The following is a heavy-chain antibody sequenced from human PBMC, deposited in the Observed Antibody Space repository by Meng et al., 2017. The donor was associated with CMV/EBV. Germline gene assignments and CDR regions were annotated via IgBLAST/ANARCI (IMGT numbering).Heavy chain of an antibody. D-gene: IGHD5-24*01. V-gene: IGHV3-30*04. CDR2: ISYDGSNK. J-gene: IGHJ6*02. CDR1: GFTFSSYA. CDR3: ARGRPPILVEMATIYPGMDV. Sequence: GESLKISCAASGFTFSSYAMHWVRQAPGKGLEWVAVISYDGSNKYYADSVKGRFTISRDNSKNTLYLQMNSLRAEDTAVYYCARGRPPILVEMATIYPGMDVWGQGTTVTVSS.